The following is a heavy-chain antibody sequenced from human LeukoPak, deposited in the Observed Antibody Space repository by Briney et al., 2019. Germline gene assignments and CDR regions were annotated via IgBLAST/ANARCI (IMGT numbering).Heavy chain of an antibody. J-gene: IGHJ4*02. V-gene: IGHV3-30*18. CDR1: GFTFSSYG. CDR2: ISYDGSNK. D-gene: IGHD3-10*01. CDR3: AKVATMVRGGPFDY. Sequence: GRSLRLSCAASGFTFSSYGMHWVRQAPGKGLEWVAVISYDGSNKYYADSVKGRFTISRDNSKNTLYLQMNSLRAEDTAVYYCAKVATMVRGGPFDYWGQGTLVTVSS.